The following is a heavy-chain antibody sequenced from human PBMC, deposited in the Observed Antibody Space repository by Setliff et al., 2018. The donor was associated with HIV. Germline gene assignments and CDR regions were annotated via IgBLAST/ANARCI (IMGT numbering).Heavy chain of an antibody. Sequence: GESLRLSCTASGFAFKHYAMSWVRKAPKKGLQWVAIIYSGGETQYDADSVKGRFTVSRDNARNTVYLQMDNLRPEDTAMYHCAKEGDTVTTTYFDFWGPGSLVTVSS. J-gene: IGHJ4*02. CDR3: AKEGDTVTTTYFDF. D-gene: IGHD4-17*01. V-gene: IGHV3-23*03. CDR1: GFAFKHYA. CDR2: IYSGGETQ.